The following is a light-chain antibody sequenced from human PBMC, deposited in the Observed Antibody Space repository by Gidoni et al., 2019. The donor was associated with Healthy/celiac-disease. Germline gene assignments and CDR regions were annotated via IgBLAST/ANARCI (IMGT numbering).Light chain of an antibody. J-gene: IGLJ2*01. CDR1: SSDVGGYNY. V-gene: IGLV2-14*01. CDR2: EVS. CDR3: SSYTSSSDVV. Sequence: QSALTQPASVSGSPGQSITISCTGTSSDVGGYNYVSWYQQHPGKAPKLMICEVSNRPSGVSNRFSGSKSGNTASLTISGLQAEDEADYYCSSYTSSSDVVFGGGTKLTVL.